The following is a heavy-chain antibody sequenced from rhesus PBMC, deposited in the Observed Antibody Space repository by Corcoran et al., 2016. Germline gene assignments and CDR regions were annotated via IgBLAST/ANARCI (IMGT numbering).Heavy chain of an antibody. Sequence: EVQLVESGGGLVQPGGSLRLSCTASGFSFGSYGMHWARQAPGKGLEWVSVISTGWTNPWYTGSGKGRFTISRENAKSTLYLQMDSLRAEDTAVYYCVRDGGAAAGKKFDYWGQGVLVTVSS. CDR2: ISTGWTNP. J-gene: IGHJ4*01. V-gene: IGHV3-22*01. D-gene: IGHD6-25*01. CDR1: GFSFGSYG. CDR3: VRDGGAAAGKKFDY.